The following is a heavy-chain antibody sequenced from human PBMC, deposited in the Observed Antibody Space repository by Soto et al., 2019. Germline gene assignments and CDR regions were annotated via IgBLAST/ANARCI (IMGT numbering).Heavy chain of an antibody. J-gene: IGHJ4*02. Sequence: GGSLRLSCTASGFTFGDYAISWFRQAPGKGLEWVGFIRSKAYGGTTEDAASVKGRFTISRNDSKSIAYLQMNSLKIDDTAVYYCTRASQTPDYWGQGTLVTVSS. CDR1: GFTFGDYA. CDR2: IRSKAYGGTT. CDR3: TRASQTPDY. V-gene: IGHV3-49*03.